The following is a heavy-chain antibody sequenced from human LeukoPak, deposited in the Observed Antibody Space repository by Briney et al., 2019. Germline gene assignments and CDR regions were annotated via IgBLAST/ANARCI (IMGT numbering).Heavy chain of an antibody. CDR1: GFTFSSYG. Sequence: GGSLRLSCAASGFTFSSYGMNWVRQAPGKGLEWVSGISGSGDSTYYADSVRGRFTISRDNSKNTLYLQMNSLRAEDTAVYYCARGYYFDYWGQGTLVTVSS. CDR3: ARGYYFDY. V-gene: IGHV3-23*01. J-gene: IGHJ4*02. CDR2: ISGSGDST.